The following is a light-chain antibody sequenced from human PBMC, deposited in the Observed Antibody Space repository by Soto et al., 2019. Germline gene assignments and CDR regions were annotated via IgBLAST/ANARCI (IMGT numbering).Light chain of an antibody. Sequence: DIQMTQSPSTLSASVGDRVTITCRASQSISSWLAWYQQKPGKAPKLLIYDASSLESGVPSRFSGSGSGTGFTFTISSLQPEDFATYYCQQYESLPLTFGQGTRREIK. CDR1: QSISSW. V-gene: IGKV1-5*01. CDR2: DAS. J-gene: IGKJ5*01. CDR3: QQYESLPLT.